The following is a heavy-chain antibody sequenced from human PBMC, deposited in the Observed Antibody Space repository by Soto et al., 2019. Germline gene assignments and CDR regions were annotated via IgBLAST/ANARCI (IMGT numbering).Heavy chain of an antibody. CDR3: ARHFGDYIWGSYRYWVLGAFDI. D-gene: IGHD3-16*02. Sequence: SETLSLTCTVSGGSISSSSYYWGWIRQPPGKGLEWIGSIYYSGSTYYNPSLKSRVTISVDTSKNQFSLKLSSVTAADTAVYYCARHFGDYIWGSYRYWVLGAFDIWGQGTMVTVSS. V-gene: IGHV4-39*01. CDR2: IYYSGST. CDR1: GGSISSSSYY. J-gene: IGHJ3*02.